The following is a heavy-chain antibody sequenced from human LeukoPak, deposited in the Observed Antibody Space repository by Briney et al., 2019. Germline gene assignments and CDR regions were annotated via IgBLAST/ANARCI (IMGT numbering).Heavy chain of an antibody. D-gene: IGHD4-17*01. CDR1: GDSISSGGYY. CDR3: ARVSYGYFDY. J-gene: IGHJ4*02. V-gene: IGHV4-31*03. CDR2: IYYSGNT. Sequence: PSQTLSLTCIVSGDSISSGGYYWSWIRQHPGKGLEWIVYIYYSGNTYYNPSLKSRVTISVDMSDNNFSLKLDSVTAADTAVYYCARVSYGYFDYWGQGTLVTVSS.